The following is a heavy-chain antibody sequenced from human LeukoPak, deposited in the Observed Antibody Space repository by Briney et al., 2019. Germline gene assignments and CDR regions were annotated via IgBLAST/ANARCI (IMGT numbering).Heavy chain of an antibody. Sequence: GSSLRFSCAASGFTFSRNVMHWVRQAPGKGLEWVALISYDGNNKFYADSVKGRFTISRDNSRNTLYLQMNSLRGEDAAVYSCARGGIPTGPYYYFYYMDVWGKGTAVTVSS. J-gene: IGHJ6*03. D-gene: IGHD3-10*01. CDR1: GFTFSRNV. CDR3: ARGGIPTGPYYYFYYMDV. CDR2: ISYDGNNK. V-gene: IGHV3-30*01.